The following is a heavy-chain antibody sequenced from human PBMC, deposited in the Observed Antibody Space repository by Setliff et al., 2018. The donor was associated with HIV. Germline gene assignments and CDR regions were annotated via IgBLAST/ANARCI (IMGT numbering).Heavy chain of an antibody. Sequence: ASVKVSCKASGYNFTSNGISGVRQAPGQGLEWMGRISASKGNTKYTQDFQGRVTMTTDTSTSTVYMELRSLRSDDTAVYYCARDQGFWSGFTYNYYMDVWGKGTTVTVSS. CDR2: ISASKGNT. D-gene: IGHD3-3*01. V-gene: IGHV1-18*01. J-gene: IGHJ6*03. CDR1: GYNFTSNG. CDR3: ARDQGFWSGFTYNYYMDV.